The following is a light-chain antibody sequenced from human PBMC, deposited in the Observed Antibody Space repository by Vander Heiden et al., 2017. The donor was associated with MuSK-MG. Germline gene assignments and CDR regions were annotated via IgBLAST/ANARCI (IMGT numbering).Light chain of an antibody. CDR2: AAS. V-gene: IGKV1-6*01. J-gene: IGKJ3*01. Sequence: AIQMTQSPSSLSASVGDRVTITCRASQGIRNYLGWYQQKPGKAPNLLIYAASNLQSGVPSRFSGSGSGTDFTLTISSLQPEDFATYYCQQDYYYPFTFGPGTKVDIK. CDR3: QQDYYYPFT. CDR1: QGIRNY.